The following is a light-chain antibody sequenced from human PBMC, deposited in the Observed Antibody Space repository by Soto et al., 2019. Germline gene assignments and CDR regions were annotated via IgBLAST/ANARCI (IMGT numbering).Light chain of an antibody. J-gene: IGKJ1*01. CDR1: RSVGNF. CDR2: DAS. CDR3: LQYYIFWS. V-gene: IGKV1-5*01. Sequence: DIQMAQSPSTLSASVGERVTITCRASRSVGNFMAWYQQKPGQAPKFLIYDASSLESGVPSRFSGSGSGTEFTLTISSLQPDDFATYSCLQYYIFWSFGQGTKVDIK.